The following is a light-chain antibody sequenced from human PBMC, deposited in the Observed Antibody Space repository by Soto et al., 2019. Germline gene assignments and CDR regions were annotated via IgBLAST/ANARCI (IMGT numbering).Light chain of an antibody. Sequence: DIVMTQSPDSLAVSLGERATINCKSSQTVLYSSNNKNYLAWYQQKPGQPPKLLFYWASTRESGVPDRFSGSGSGTDFTLTISSLQAEDVAVYYCQQYCSSWYTFGQGTKLEIK. V-gene: IGKV4-1*01. CDR2: WAS. CDR1: QTVLYSSNNKNY. CDR3: QQYCSSWYT. J-gene: IGKJ2*01.